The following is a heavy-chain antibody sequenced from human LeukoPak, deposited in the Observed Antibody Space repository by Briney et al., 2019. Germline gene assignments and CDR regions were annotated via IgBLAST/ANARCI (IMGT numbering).Heavy chain of an antibody. V-gene: IGHV4-39*07. CDR1: GGSISSSSYY. Sequence: SETLSLICTVSGGSISSSSYYWGWIRQPPGKGLEWIGSIYYSGSTYYNPSLKSRVTISVDTSKNQFSLKLSSVTAADTAVYYCARSLWFGETLYFDYWGQGTLVTVSS. J-gene: IGHJ4*02. CDR3: ARSLWFGETLYFDY. CDR2: IYYSGST. D-gene: IGHD3-10*01.